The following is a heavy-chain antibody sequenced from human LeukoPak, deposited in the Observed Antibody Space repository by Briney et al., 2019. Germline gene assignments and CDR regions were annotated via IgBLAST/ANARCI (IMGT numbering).Heavy chain of an antibody. Sequence: GASVKVSCKASGGTFSSYAISWVRQAPGQGLEWMGGIIPIFGTANYAQKFQGRVTITADESTSTAYMELSSLRSEDTAVYYCARDPPLDYCSSTSCYDYYYGMDVWGQGTTVTVSS. CDR3: ARDPPLDYCSSTSCYDYYYGMDV. V-gene: IGHV1-69*13. J-gene: IGHJ6*02. CDR2: IIPIFGTA. CDR1: GGTFSSYA. D-gene: IGHD2-2*01.